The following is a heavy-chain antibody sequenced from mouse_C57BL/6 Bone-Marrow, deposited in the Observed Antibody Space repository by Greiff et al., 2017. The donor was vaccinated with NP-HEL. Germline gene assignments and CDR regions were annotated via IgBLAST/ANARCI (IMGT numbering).Heavy chain of an antibody. J-gene: IGHJ3*01. D-gene: IGHD2-2*01. CDR3: ARHEWFRGFAY. V-gene: IGHV5-12*01. CDR2: ISNGGGST. Sequence: EVMLVESGGGLVQPGGSLKLSCAASGFTFSDYYMYWVRQTPEKRLEWVAYISNGGGSTYYPDTVKGRFTISRDNAKNTLYLQMSRLKSEDTAMYYCARHEWFRGFAYWGQGTLVTVSA. CDR1: GFTFSDYY.